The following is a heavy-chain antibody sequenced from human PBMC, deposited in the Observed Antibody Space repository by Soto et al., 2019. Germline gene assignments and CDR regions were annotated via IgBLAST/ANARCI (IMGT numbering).Heavy chain of an antibody. CDR2: IKSRPDGETT. CDR1: GFTFSNAW. Sequence: GGSLRLSCAASGFTFSNAWKNWVRQAPGKGLEWVGRIKSRPDGETTDYAAPVKDRFFMSRDDSKTTLYLQMNSLKTEDTAVYYCAAGTGRTDFDYWGQGTLVTVSS. V-gene: IGHV3-15*07. D-gene: IGHD2-2*01. CDR3: AAGTGRTDFDY. J-gene: IGHJ4*02.